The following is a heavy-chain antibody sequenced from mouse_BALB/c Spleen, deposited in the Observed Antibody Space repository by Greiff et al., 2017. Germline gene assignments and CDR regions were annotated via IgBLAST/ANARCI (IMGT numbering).Heavy chain of an antibody. V-gene: IGHV1S34*01. J-gene: IGHJ2*01. CDR3: DRNWDEVCFDY. Sequence: LVKTGASVKISCKASGYSFTGYYMHWVKQSHGKSLEWIGYISCYNGATSYNQKFKGKATITVDTSSSTAYMQFNSLTSEDSAVYYCDRNWDEVCFDYWGQGTTLTVSS. CDR1: GYSFTGYY. CDR2: ISCYNGAT. D-gene: IGHD4-1*01.